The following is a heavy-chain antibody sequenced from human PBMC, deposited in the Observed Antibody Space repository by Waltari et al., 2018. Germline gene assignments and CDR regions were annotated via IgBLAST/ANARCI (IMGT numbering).Heavy chain of an antibody. D-gene: IGHD1-26*01. CDR2: ITAFGSGT. CDR1: GLAFQSYA. J-gene: IGHJ4*02. CDR3: AKGVGASQFFDY. Sequence: LLASVGGLVQPGGSLSFSCAASGLAFQSYAMTWVRQAPGKGREWVATITAFGSGTYYGDSVSGRCTISRDNSQNTLYLQVKSLSADDTAVYYCAKGVGASQFFDYWGRGTLVTVSS. V-gene: IGHV3-23*01.